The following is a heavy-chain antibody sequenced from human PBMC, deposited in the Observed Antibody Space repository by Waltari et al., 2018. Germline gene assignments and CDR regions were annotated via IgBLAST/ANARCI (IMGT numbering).Heavy chain of an antibody. Sequence: EVQLVQSGAEVKTRGESLRIACKGSGYSLASHGIRRVRQMPGKGMEWMGRIDPSDSYTNYSPSFQGHVTISADKSISTAYLQWSRLKASDTAMYYCARGKSGSTDYWGQGTLVTVSS. V-gene: IGHV5-10-1*03. J-gene: IGHJ4*02. D-gene: IGHD3-22*01. CDR3: ARGKSGSTDY. CDR1: GYSLASHG. CDR2: IDPSDSYT.